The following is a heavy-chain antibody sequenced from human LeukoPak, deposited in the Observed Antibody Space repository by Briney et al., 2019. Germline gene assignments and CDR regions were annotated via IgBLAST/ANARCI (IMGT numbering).Heavy chain of an antibody. CDR2: INPNSGGT. D-gene: IGHD6-13*01. V-gene: IGHV1-2*02. CDR1: GYTFTGYY. J-gene: IGHJ4*02. Sequence: GASVKVSCKASGYTFTGYYMHWVRQAPGQGLEWMGWINPNSGGTNYAQKFQGRVTMTRDTSISTAYMELSRLRSDDTAVYYCARAPSSAAGTSHVVYWGQGTLATVSS. CDR3: ARAPSSAAGTSHVVY.